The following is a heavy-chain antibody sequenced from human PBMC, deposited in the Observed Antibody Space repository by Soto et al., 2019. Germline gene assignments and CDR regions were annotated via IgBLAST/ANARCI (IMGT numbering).Heavy chain of an antibody. J-gene: IGHJ4*02. CDR1: EFTFSSYA. CDR3: AKALWFGELLYFDY. D-gene: IGHD3-10*01. Sequence: GGSLRLSCAASEFTFSSYAMSWVRQAPGKGLEWVSAISGSGGSTYYADSVKGRFTISRDNSKNTLYLQMNSLRAEDTAVYYCAKALWFGELLYFDYWGQGTLVTVSS. V-gene: IGHV3-23*01. CDR2: ISGSGGST.